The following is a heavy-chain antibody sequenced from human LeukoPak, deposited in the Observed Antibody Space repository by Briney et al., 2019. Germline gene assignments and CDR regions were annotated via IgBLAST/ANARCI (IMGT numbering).Heavy chain of an antibody. CDR1: GYTFTSYD. CDR3: ARGRYYDFWSGYPGGYYGMDV. CDR2: MNPNSGNT. J-gene: IGHJ6*02. D-gene: IGHD3-3*01. V-gene: IGHV1-8*01. Sequence: GASVKVSCKASGYTFTSYDINWVRQATGQGLKWMGWMNPNSGNTGYAQKFQGRVTMTRNTSISTAYIELSSLRSEDTAVYYCARGRYYDFWSGYPGGYYGMDVWGQGTTVTVSS.